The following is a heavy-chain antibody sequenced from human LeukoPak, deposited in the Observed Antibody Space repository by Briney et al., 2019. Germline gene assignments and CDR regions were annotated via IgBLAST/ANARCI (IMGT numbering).Heavy chain of an antibody. CDR2: IYPSGST. Sequence: SETLSLTCAVSGGSISSNNWWSWVRQPPGKGLEWIGEIYPSGSTNYNPSLKSRVTISVDKSKNQFSLKLSSVTAADTAVYYCARDGYYDSGGYLTDQWGQGTLVTVSS. J-gene: IGHJ4*02. CDR3: ARDGYYDSGGYLTDQ. V-gene: IGHV4-4*02. D-gene: IGHD3-22*01. CDR1: GGSISSNNW.